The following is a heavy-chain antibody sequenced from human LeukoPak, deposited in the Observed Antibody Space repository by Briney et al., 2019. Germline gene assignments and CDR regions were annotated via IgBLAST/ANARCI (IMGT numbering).Heavy chain of an antibody. J-gene: IGHJ6*02. CDR1: GGSFSGYY. CDR3: ARRGELRYFDWLLYYYYGMDV. Sequence: PSETLSLTCAVYGGSFSGYYWSWIRQPPGKGLEWIGEINHSGSTNYNPSLKSRVTISVDTSKNQFPLKLSSVTAADTAVYYCARRGELRYFDWLLYYYYGMDVWGQGTTVTVSS. CDR2: INHSGST. D-gene: IGHD3-9*01. V-gene: IGHV4-34*01.